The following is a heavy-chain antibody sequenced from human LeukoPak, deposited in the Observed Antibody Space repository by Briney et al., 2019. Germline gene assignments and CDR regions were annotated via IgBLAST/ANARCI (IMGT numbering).Heavy chain of an antibody. CDR2: ISSSGSTI. D-gene: IGHD2-8*01. CDR3: AKDAVLMVYGNFDY. J-gene: IGHJ4*02. Sequence: HPGGSLRLSCAASGFTFSSYEMNWVRQAPGKGLEWVSYISSSGSTIYYADSVKGRFTISRDNSKNTLYPQMNSLRAEDTAVYYCAKDAVLMVYGNFDYWGQGTLVTVSS. V-gene: IGHV3-48*03. CDR1: GFTFSSYE.